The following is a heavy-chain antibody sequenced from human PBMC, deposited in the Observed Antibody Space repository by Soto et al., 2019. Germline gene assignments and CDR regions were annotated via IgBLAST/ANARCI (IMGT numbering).Heavy chain of an antibody. J-gene: IGHJ5*02. Sequence: LSLTCTVSGDSITSYNWNWLRQPPGKALEWIGYVYSSGSTNYNPSLKSRVTISVDTSRNQFSLKVNSVTAADTAMYYCARRAVVAVTGSLDNWLDPWGQGILVTVSS. D-gene: IGHD2-21*01. CDR3: ARRAVVAVTGSLDNWLDP. CDR2: VYSSGST. V-gene: IGHV4-59*01. CDR1: GDSITSYN.